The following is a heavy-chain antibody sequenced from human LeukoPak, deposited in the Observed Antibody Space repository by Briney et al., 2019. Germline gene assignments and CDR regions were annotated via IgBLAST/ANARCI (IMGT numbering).Heavy chain of an antibody. D-gene: IGHD2-15*01. CDR1: GFTFSSYA. V-gene: IGHV3-23*01. Sequence: PGGSLRLSCAASGFTFSSYAMSWVRQVPGKGLEWVSSISGSGGSTYYADSVKGRFTISRDNSKNTLYAQMNSLRAEDTAVYYCAKDSLYCSGGSCRPDYFDYWGQGTLVTVSS. CDR2: ISGSGGST. CDR3: AKDSLYCSGGSCRPDYFDY. J-gene: IGHJ4*02.